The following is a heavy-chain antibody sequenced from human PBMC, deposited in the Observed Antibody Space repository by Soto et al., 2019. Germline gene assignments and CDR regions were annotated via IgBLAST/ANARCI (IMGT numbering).Heavy chain of an antibody. CDR2: INRDGSSI. Sequence: GGSLRLSCAASGFTVSSYWMHWVRQAPGKGLVWVSRINRDGSSINYADSARGRVTISRDNAKNTLYLQVNGLRAEDTAVYYCAREIATTGEYYFDYWGQGILVTVPQ. D-gene: IGHD6-13*01. V-gene: IGHV3-74*01. CDR3: AREIATTGEYYFDY. CDR1: GFTVSSYW. J-gene: IGHJ4*02.